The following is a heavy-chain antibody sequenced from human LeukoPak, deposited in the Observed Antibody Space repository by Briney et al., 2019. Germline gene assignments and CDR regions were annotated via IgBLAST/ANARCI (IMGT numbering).Heavy chain of an antibody. D-gene: IGHD6-13*01. J-gene: IGHJ4*02. Sequence: PGGSLRLSCTASGFTFGDYAMNWFRQAPGKGLEWVAVISYDGSNKYYADSVKGRFTISRDNSKNTLYLQMNSLRAEDTAVYYCASLSIAAAGSEGDYWGQGTLVTVSS. CDR3: ASLSIAAAGSEGDY. CDR2: ISYDGSNK. V-gene: IGHV3-30-3*01. CDR1: GFTFGDYA.